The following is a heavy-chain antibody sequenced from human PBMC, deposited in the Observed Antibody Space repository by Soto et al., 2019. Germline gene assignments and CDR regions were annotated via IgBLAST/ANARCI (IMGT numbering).Heavy chain of an antibody. CDR2: ISPMFGKA. Sequence: QVQLVQSGAEVKRPGSSVKVSCKASGGTFNNYAINWVRQAPGQGLEWMGDISPMFGKANYAQKFQGRVKISVDDSTATAYLELSSLRSEDTALYYCAREVEVHTPVFGFWGQGSLVTVSS. D-gene: IGHD2-2*01. CDR1: GGTFNNYA. J-gene: IGHJ4*02. CDR3: AREVEVHTPVFGF. V-gene: IGHV1-69*01.